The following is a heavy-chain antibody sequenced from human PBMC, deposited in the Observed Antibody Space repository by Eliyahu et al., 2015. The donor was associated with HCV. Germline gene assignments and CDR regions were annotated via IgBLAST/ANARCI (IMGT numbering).Heavy chain of an antibody. V-gene: IGHV3-30*04. Sequence: QVQLVESGGGVVQPGRSLRLXCXVXGFTFXXYAXHWVRQAPGKGXEWVADISYDGTNKYYADSVKGRFTISRDNSNNTVYLQMNSLRAEDTAIYYCARIPVVRATISPLDYWGQGILVTVSS. CDR3: ARIPVVRATISPLDY. CDR1: GFTFXXYA. D-gene: IGHD5-24*01. J-gene: IGHJ4*02. CDR2: ISYDGTNK.